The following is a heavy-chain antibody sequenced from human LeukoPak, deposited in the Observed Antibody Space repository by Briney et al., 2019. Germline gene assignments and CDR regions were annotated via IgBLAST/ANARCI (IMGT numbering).Heavy chain of an antibody. CDR1: GYSISSGYY. CDR2: IYHSGST. J-gene: IGHJ6*03. V-gene: IGHV4-38-2*02. D-gene: IGHD3-22*01. CDR3: VKYYYDSSGYSSYYMDV. Sequence: PSETLSLTCTVSGYSISSGYYWGWIRQPPGKGLEWIGSIYHSGSTYYNPSLKSRVTISVDTSKNQFSLKLSSVTAADTAVYYCVKYYYDSSGYSSYYMDVWGKGTTVTVSS.